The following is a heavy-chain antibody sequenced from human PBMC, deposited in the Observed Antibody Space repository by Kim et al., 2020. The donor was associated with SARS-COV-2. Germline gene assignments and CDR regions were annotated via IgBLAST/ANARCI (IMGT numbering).Heavy chain of an antibody. CDR1: GGSVNTGTYY. D-gene: IGHD3-3*01. V-gene: IGHV4-39*01. CDR3: AIRFSKYRLFDY. J-gene: IGHJ4*02. CDR2: IDYSGST. Sequence: SETLSLTCTVSGGSVNTGTYYWGWIRQPPGKGLEWIGSIDYSGSTYYNPSLKSRVTISVDTSKNQFSLKLSSVTAADTALYYCAIRFSKYRLFDYWGQGT.